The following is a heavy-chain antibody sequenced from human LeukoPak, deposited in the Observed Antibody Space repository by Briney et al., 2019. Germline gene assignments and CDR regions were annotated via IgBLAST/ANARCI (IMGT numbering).Heavy chain of an antibody. CDR1: GRPLSSCY. V-gene: IGHV4-4*07. Sequence: TSETLSLTHTLSGRPLSSCYRRWMRQPAPKGLDWIGRIYSSGSTNYILSLKSRVTMSVDTSKNQFSLKLSSVTAADTAVYYCARGGGYSGYDDWGQGTLVTVSS. D-gene: IGHD5-12*01. CDR3: ARGGGYSGYDD. CDR2: IYSSGST. J-gene: IGHJ4*02.